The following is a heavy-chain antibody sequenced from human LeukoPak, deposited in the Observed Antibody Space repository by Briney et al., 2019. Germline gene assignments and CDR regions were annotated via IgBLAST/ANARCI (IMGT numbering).Heavy chain of an antibody. CDR1: GITFSSYA. D-gene: IGHD1-26*01. V-gene: IGHV3-23*01. J-gene: IGHJ4*02. Sequence: PGGSLRLSCAASGITFSSYAMCWVRQAPGKGLEWVSAVSGSGGSTYYADSVEGRFTISRDNSKNTLYLRMNSLRAEDTAVYYCAKLSETPIVGTNTGGFDYWGQGTLVTVSS. CDR2: VSGSGGST. CDR3: AKLSETPIVGTNTGGFDY.